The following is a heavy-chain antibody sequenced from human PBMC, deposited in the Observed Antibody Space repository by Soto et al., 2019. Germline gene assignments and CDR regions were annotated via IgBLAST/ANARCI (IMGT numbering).Heavy chain of an antibody. V-gene: IGHV4-59*11. CDR2: IYYRGST. D-gene: IGHD1-26*01. CDR3: ARDGREASGMDV. CDR1: DGSIVSHD. Sequence: PSGTLGVSCTVSDGSIVSHDWSWVRQAPGKGLEWIGHIYYRGSTNYNPALRSRSTISVDASKSQFSLKLNSVTTADTAVYYCARDGREASGMDVWGHGTTVTVSS. J-gene: IGHJ6*02.